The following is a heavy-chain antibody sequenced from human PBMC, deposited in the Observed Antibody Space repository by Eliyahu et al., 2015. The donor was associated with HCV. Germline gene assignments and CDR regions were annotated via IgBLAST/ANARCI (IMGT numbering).Heavy chain of an antibody. V-gene: IGHV4-34*01. D-gene: IGHD2-15*01. CDR2: INHSGST. CDR3: AGQYCSGGSCRFDY. Sequence: QVQLQQWGAGLLKPSETLSLTCAVYGGSFSGYYWSWIRQPPEKGLEWIGEINHSGSTNYNPSLKSRVTISVDTSKNQFSLKLSSVTAADTAVYYCAGQYCSGGSCRFDYWGQGTLVTVSS. J-gene: IGHJ4*02. CDR1: GGSFSGYY.